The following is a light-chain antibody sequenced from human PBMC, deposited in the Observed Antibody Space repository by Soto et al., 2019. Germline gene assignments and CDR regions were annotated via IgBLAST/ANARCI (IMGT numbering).Light chain of an antibody. CDR3: SAWDDSLNAWV. J-gene: IGLJ3*02. CDR1: TSNIGGNT. Sequence: QSVLTQPPSASGTPGQRVTISCSGSTSNIGGNTVNWYQQLPRAAPQLLIYSDNQRPSGVPDRFSGSKSGTSASLAISGLQSEDEADYHCSAWDDSLNAWVFGGGTKVTVL. CDR2: SDN. V-gene: IGLV1-44*01.